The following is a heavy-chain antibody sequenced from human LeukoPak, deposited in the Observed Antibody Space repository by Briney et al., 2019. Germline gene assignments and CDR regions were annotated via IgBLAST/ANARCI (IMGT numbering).Heavy chain of an antibody. Sequence: GSSVKVSCKASGGTFSSYAISWVRQAPGQGLEWMGWISAYNGNTNYAQKLQGRVTMTTDTSTSTAYMELRSLRSDDTAVYYCARARPDFDYWGQGTLVTVSS. D-gene: IGHD1-14*01. CDR1: GGTFSSYA. CDR2: ISAYNGNT. V-gene: IGHV1-18*01. J-gene: IGHJ4*02. CDR3: ARARPDFDY.